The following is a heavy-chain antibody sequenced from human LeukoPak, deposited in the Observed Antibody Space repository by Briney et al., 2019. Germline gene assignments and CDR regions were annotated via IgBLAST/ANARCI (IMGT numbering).Heavy chain of an antibody. V-gene: IGHV3-7*03. CDR3: ASKGCTGGNCKHYFDY. Sequence: PGGSLRLSCATSGFTFSDYWMHWVRQAPGRGLEWVANIKQDGSEIYYVDSVKGRFTISRDNAKNSLYLQMNSLRAEDTAVYYCASKGCTGGNCKHYFDYWGQGTLVTVAS. J-gene: IGHJ4*02. D-gene: IGHD2-8*02. CDR1: GFTFSDYW. CDR2: IKQDGSEI.